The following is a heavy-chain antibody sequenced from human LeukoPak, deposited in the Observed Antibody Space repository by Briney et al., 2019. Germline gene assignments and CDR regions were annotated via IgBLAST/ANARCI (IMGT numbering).Heavy chain of an antibody. J-gene: IGHJ4*02. CDR1: GFTFRSHW. Sequence: GGSLRLSCEGSGFTFRSHWMSWVRQAPGKGLEWVANIHQYGGEKYYVDSVRGRFSISRDNAKNSLYLEMNSLRAEDTAVYYCARVLVATVTIWGQGTLVTVSS. CDR3: ARVLVATVTI. CDR2: IHQYGGEK. D-gene: IGHD4-17*01. V-gene: IGHV3-7*01.